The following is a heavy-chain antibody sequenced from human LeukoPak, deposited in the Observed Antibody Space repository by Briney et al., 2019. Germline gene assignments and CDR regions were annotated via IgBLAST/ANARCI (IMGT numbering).Heavy chain of an antibody. CDR2: ISNSGSSI. CDR3: ARTRDGPFAY. V-gene: IGHV3-48*03. J-gene: IGHJ4*02. D-gene: IGHD5-24*01. Sequence: PGGSLRLSCAASGFTFSSYEMKWVRQAPGKGLEGLSHISNSGSSIQYADSVKGRFTISRDNAKNSLYLQMDSLRVEDTAVYYCARTRDGPFAYWGQGTLVTVSS. CDR1: GFTFSSYE.